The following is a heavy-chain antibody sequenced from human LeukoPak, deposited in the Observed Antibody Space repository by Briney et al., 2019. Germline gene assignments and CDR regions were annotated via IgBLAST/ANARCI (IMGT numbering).Heavy chain of an antibody. Sequence: SVKVSCKASGGTFSSYAISWVRQAPGQGPEWMGRIIPIFGIANYAQKFQGRVTITADKSTSTAYMELSSLRSEDTAVYYCARECDFWSGYSHWGQGTLVTVSS. CDR1: GGTFSSYA. J-gene: IGHJ4*02. D-gene: IGHD3-3*01. V-gene: IGHV1-69*04. CDR3: ARECDFWSGYSH. CDR2: IIPIFGIA.